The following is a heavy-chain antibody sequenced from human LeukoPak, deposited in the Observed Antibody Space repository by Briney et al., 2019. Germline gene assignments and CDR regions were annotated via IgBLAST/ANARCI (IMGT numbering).Heavy chain of an antibody. J-gene: IGHJ3*02. CDR1: GFTFSSYA. D-gene: IGHD3-10*01. CDR2: ISGSGGST. V-gene: IGHV3-23*01. Sequence: PRGSLRLSCAASGFTFSSYAMSWVRQAPGKGLEWVSAISGSGGSTYYADSVKGRFTISRDNSKNTLYLQMNSLRAEDTAVYYCAKDGALLWFGELLRNDAFDIWGQGTMVTVSS. CDR3: AKDGALLWFGELLRNDAFDI.